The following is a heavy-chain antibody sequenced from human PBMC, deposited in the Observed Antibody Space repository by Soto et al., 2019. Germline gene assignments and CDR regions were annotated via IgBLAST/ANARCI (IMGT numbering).Heavy chain of an antibody. V-gene: IGHV3-30-3*01. J-gene: IGHJ6*02. D-gene: IGHD3-10*02. CDR3: ARDRGPYVYFYYGMDV. CDR1: GFAFNNYS. CDR2: MSMDGSNK. Sequence: QVQLVESGGGVVQPGRSLRLSCAASGFAFNNYSMHWVRQAPGKGLEWVAIMSMDGSNKYYADSVKGRFTISRDNSKGILYLQMSSLRPEDTAVYFCARDRGPYVYFYYGMDVWGQGATVTVSS.